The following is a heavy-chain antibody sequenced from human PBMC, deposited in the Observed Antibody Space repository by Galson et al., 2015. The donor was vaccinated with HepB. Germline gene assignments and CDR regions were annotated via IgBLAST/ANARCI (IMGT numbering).Heavy chain of an antibody. V-gene: IGHV3-23*01. Sequence: LRLSCAASGFTFSSYAMSWVRQAPGKGLEWVSGISGAGGSTYYADSVKGRFTISRDNSKNTLFLQMNSLRAEDTAIYYCAKTPRGGYGSGSYNDYWGQGTLVTVSS. D-gene: IGHD3-10*01. J-gene: IGHJ4*02. CDR2: ISGAGGST. CDR3: AKTPRGGYGSGSYNDY. CDR1: GFTFSSYA.